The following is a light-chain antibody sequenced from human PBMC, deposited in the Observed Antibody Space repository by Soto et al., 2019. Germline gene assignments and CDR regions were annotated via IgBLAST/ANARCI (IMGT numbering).Light chain of an antibody. CDR3: CSLTNGATWV. CDR2: EAS. Sequence: QSALTQPASVSGSPGQSITISCTGTNSDVGSRNFVSWYQQYPGKAPKLLIHEASKRPSGLSNRFSGSKSGNTASLTISGLQAEDEADYYCCSLTNGATWVFGGGTKLTVL. J-gene: IGLJ3*02. V-gene: IGLV2-23*01. CDR1: NSDVGSRNF.